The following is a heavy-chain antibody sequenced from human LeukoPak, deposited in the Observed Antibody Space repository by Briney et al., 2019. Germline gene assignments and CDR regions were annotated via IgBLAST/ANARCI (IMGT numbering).Heavy chain of an antibody. CDR3: AIPDYYDSSGYPHPFQH. V-gene: IGHV1-69*05. CDR1: GGTFSSYA. Sequence: SVKVSCKASGGTFSSYAISWVRQAPGQGLEWMGGIIPIFGTANYAQKFQGRVTITTDESTSTAYMELSSLRSEDTAVHYCAIPDYYDSSGYPHPFQHWGQGTLVTVSS. J-gene: IGHJ1*01. CDR2: IIPIFGTA. D-gene: IGHD3-22*01.